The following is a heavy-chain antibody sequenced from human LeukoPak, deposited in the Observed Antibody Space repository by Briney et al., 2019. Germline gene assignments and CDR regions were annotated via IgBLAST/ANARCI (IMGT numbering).Heavy chain of an antibody. D-gene: IGHD3-16*01. V-gene: IGHV3-23*01. CDR3: AKVLGKDEWYFDY. CDR2: ISGSGGST. CDR1: GFTFSSYA. Sequence: GGSPRLSCAASGFTFSSYAMSWVRQAPGKGLEWVSAISGSGGSTYYADSVKGRFTISRDNSKNTLYLQMNSLRAEDTAVYYCAKVLGKDEWYFDYWGQGTLVTVSS. J-gene: IGHJ4*02.